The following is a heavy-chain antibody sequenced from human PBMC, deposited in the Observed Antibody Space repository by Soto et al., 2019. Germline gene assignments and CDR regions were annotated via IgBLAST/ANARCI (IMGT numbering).Heavy chain of an antibody. J-gene: IGHJ4*02. CDR2: IYYSGST. D-gene: IGHD3-3*01. CDR3: ARGGSGSPDPDDSFDY. V-gene: IGHV4-59*01. Sequence: SETLSLTCTVSGGSISSYYWSWIRQPPGKGLEWIGYIYYSGSTNYNPSLKSRVTISVDTSKNQFSLKLSSVTAADTAVYYCARGGSGSPDPDDSFDYWGQGTLVTVSS. CDR1: GGSISSYY.